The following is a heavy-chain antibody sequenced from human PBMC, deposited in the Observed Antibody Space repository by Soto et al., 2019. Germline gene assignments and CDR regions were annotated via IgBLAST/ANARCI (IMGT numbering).Heavy chain of an antibody. Sequence: ASVKVSCKASGYTFTSYAMHWVRQAPGQRLEWMGWINAGNGNTKYSQKFQGRVTITRDTSASTAYMELSSLRSEDTAVYYCARVPHISMVRGVTSPNYYYYGMDVWGQGTTVTVSS. CDR2: INAGNGNT. CDR3: ARVPHISMVRGVTSPNYYYYGMDV. CDR1: GYTFTSYA. D-gene: IGHD3-10*01. V-gene: IGHV1-3*01. J-gene: IGHJ6*02.